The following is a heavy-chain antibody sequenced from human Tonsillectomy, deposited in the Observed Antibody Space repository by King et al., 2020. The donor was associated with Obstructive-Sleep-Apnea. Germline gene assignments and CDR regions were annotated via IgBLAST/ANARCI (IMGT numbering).Heavy chain of an antibody. CDR2: ISWNSGSI. D-gene: IGHD3-10*01. V-gene: IGHV3-9*01. CDR1: GFTFDDYA. Sequence: VQLVESGGGLVQPGRSLRLSCAASGFTFDDYAMHWVRQAPGKGLEWVSGISWNSGSIGYADSVKGRFTISRDKAKNSLYLQMNSLRAEDTALYYCAKDVTMVRGVIDYWGQGTLVTVSS. J-gene: IGHJ4*02. CDR3: AKDVTMVRGVIDY.